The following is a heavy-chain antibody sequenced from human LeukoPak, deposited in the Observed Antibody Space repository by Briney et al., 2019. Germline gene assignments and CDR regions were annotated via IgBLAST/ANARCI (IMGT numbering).Heavy chain of an antibody. CDR2: IIPILGIA. Sequence: SVKVSCKASGGTFSSYTISWVRQPPGQGLEWMGRIIPILGIANYAQKFQGRVTITADKSTSTAYMELSSLRSEDTAVYYCARLVPAATPDSKNRDCWGQGTLVTVSS. D-gene: IGHD2-2*01. CDR3: ARLVPAATPDSKNRDC. J-gene: IGHJ4*02. CDR1: GGTFSSYT. V-gene: IGHV1-69*02.